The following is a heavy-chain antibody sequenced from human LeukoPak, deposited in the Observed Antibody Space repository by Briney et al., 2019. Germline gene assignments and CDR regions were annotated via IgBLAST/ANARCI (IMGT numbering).Heavy chain of an antibody. V-gene: IGHV4-34*01. CDR1: GGSFSGYY. D-gene: IGHD3-10*01. Sequence: PSETLSLTCAVYGGSFSGYYWSWIRQPPGKGLEWIGEINHSGSTNYNPSLKSRVTISVDTSKNQFSLKLSSVTAADTAVYYCASLYGSGSLLPYYFDYWGQGTLVTVSS. J-gene: IGHJ4*02. CDR3: ASLYGSGSLLPYYFDY. CDR2: INHSGST.